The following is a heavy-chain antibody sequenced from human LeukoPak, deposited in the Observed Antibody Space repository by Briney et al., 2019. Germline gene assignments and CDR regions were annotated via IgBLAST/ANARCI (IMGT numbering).Heavy chain of an antibody. CDR1: GFTFSSYW. Sequence: GGSLRLSCAASGFTFSSYWMSWVRQAPGKGLEWVANIKQDGSEKYYVDSVKGRFTISRDNAKNSLYLQMNSLRAEDTAVYYCATDSGYKTFDLWGQGTTVTVSS. CDR3: ATDSGYKTFDL. V-gene: IGHV3-7*01. CDR2: IKQDGSEK. J-gene: IGHJ3*01. D-gene: IGHD5-12*01.